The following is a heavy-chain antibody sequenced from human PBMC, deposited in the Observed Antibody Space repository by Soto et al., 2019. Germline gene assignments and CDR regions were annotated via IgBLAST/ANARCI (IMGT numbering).Heavy chain of an antibody. CDR1: GYIFSDYG. Sequence: ASVKVSCKASGYIFSDYGINWVRLAPGQGLEWMGWIIPYNNNTKYAEDFQGRVTLTTDTSTNTVYMELRSLTPDDTGVYFCARKPYSHYYGMDVWGQGTSVTVSS. V-gene: IGHV1-18*01. CDR2: IIPYNNNT. J-gene: IGHJ6*02. D-gene: IGHD2-21*01. CDR3: ARKPYSHYYGMDV.